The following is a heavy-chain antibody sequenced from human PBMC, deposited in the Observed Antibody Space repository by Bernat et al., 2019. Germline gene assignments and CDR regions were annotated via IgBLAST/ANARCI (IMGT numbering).Heavy chain of an antibody. CDR1: GFTFSSYA. V-gene: IGHV3-23*01. D-gene: IGHD3-22*01. Sequence: EVQLLESGGGFVQPGGSLRLSCAASGFTFSSYAMSWVRQAAGKGLEWVSAISGTGGRTYYTDYVNGQFSISRDDSKNTLFLQMHSLRAEDTAIYYYAKSQYIDTIVVDAGEHWGQGTMVTVSS. CDR3: AKSQYIDTIVVDAGEH. J-gene: IGHJ1*01. CDR2: ISGTGGRT.